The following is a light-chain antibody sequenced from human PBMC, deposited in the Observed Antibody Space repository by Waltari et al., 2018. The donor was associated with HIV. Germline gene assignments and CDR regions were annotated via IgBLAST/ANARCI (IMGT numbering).Light chain of an antibody. V-gene: IGLV2-8*01. CDR3: SSYAGSNNFKV. CDR2: EVN. Sequence: QSALTQPPSAPGSPGQSVTISCTGTSSDVGGNKFVSWYQQHPGKAPKLMIYEVNKRPSGVPDRFSGSKSGNTASLTVSGLQAEDEADYYCSSYAGSNNFKVFGGGTKLTVL. CDR1: SSDVGGNKF. J-gene: IGLJ2*01.